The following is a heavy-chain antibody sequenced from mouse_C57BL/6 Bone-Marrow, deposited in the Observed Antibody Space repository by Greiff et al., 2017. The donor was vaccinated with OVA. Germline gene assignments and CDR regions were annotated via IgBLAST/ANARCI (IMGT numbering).Heavy chain of an antibody. Sequence: EVKLVESGGGLVQPGGSLSLSCAASGFTFTDYYMSWVRQPPGKALEWLGFIRNKANGYTTEYSASVKGRFTTSRDNSQSILYLQMNALRAEDSATYYCARYGYDGGWFAYWGQGTLVTVSA. CDR3: ARYGYDGGWFAY. J-gene: IGHJ3*01. CDR2: IRNKANGYTT. D-gene: IGHD2-2*01. CDR1: GFTFTDYY. V-gene: IGHV7-3*01.